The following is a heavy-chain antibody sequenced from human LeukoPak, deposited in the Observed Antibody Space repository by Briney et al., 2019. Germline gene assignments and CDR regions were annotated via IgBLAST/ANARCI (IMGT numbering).Heavy chain of an antibody. CDR3: ASDPQQLWFYY. CDR2: INPNSGGK. J-gene: IGHJ4*02. D-gene: IGHD5-18*01. CDR1: GYTFTGYY. Sequence: ASVKVSCKASGYTFTGYYMYWVRQAPGQGLEWMGRINPNSGGKNYAQKFQGRVTMTRDTSISTAYMELSRLRSDDTAVYYCASDPQQLWFYYWGQGTLVTVSS. V-gene: IGHV1-2*06.